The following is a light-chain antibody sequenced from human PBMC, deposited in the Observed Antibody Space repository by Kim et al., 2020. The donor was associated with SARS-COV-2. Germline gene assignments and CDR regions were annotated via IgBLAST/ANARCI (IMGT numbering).Light chain of an antibody. CDR2: NTA. J-gene: IGLJ2*01. CDR1: SGVVTSGHY. V-gene: IGLV7-46*01. CDR3: LIFYGGVRV. Sequence: QAVVTQEPSLTVSPGVTVTPTCGSRSGVVTSGHYPYWFQQESGQAARTLIHNTAQRHSLTPARFSDSLLGGTAALTLSGAQPGDEADYYCLIFYGGVRVFGGGTQLTVL.